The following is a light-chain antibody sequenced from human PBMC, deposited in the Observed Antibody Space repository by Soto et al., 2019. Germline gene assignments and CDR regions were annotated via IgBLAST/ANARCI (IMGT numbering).Light chain of an antibody. CDR1: SSNIGSNT. CDR3: AAWDDSLNALYV. V-gene: IGLV1-44*01. J-gene: IGLJ1*01. CDR2: SNN. Sequence: QSVLTQPPSASGTPGQRVTISCSGSSSNIGSNTVNWYQQLPGTAPKLLIYSNNQRPSGVPDRVSGSKSGTSASLAISGLQSEDEAEYYCAAWDDSLNALYVFGTGTKLTVL.